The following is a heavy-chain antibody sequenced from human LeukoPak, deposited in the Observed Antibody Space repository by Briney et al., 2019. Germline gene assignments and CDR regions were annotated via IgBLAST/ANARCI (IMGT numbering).Heavy chain of an antibody. CDR3: ARVASTGPFDY. Sequence: PSETLSLTCTVSGGSMSDYYWSWIRQPPGKGLEWIGCIHYSGSTDYNPSLKSRVTMSVDTSKNQFSLKLRSVTAADTAVYYCARVASTGPFDYRGQGTLVTVSS. CDR1: GGSMSDYY. CDR2: IHYSGST. D-gene: IGHD2-8*02. J-gene: IGHJ4*02. V-gene: IGHV4-59*01.